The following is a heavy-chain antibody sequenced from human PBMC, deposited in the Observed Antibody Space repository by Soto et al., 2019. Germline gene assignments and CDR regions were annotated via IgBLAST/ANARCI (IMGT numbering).Heavy chain of an antibody. D-gene: IGHD6-19*01. Sequence: QVQLVESGGGVVQPGRSLRLSCAASGFTFSSYGMHWVRQAPGKGLEWVAVISYDGSNKYYADSVKGRFTISRDNSKHTLYLQRNSLRAEDTAVYYCAKVPRVYSSVEHWCDPCGQGTLVTVSS. J-gene: IGHJ5*02. V-gene: IGHV3-30*18. CDR3: AKVPRVYSSVEHWCDP. CDR2: ISYDGSNK. CDR1: GFTFSSYG.